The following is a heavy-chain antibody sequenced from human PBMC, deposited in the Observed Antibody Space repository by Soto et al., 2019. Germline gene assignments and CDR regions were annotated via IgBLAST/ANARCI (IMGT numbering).Heavy chain of an antibody. V-gene: IGHV4-39*01. CDR3: ARTGSGYDRGPYYYYYYMDV. Sequence: PSETLSLTCSVSDDSINSDKYYWGWIRQPPGKGLEWIGSIYYRGNAYYNPSLQTRVTISLDKSKSQFSLKLSSVTAADTAVYYCARTGSGYDRGPYYYYYYMDVWGKGTTVTVSS. D-gene: IGHD5-12*01. CDR2: IYYRGNA. CDR1: DDSINSDKYY. J-gene: IGHJ6*03.